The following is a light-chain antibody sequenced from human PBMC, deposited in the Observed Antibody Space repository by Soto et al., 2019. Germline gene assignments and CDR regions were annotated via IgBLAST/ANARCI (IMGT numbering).Light chain of an antibody. CDR2: EVT. CDR1: STDGGGYNY. Sequence: QSVLAQPSSVSGSPGQSITISCTGTSTDGGGYNYVSWYQHHSGKAPKLLIYEVTNRPSGISDRFSGSKSVNTASLTISGLQAEDESDYHCGSYSSTDTPFVFGTGTKVTVL. J-gene: IGLJ1*01. CDR3: GSYSSTDTPFV. V-gene: IGLV2-14*01.